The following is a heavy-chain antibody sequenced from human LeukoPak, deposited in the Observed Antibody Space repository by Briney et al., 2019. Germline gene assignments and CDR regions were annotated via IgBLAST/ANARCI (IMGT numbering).Heavy chain of an antibody. CDR2: INSDGSSS. D-gene: IGHD3-9*01. V-gene: IGHV3-74*01. J-gene: IGHJ5*02. CDR3: AKVPFGILTGYYNTGWFDH. Sequence: GGSLRLSCAASGFTFSSYWMHWVRQAPGKGLVWVSRINSDGSSSSYADSVKGRFTISRDNSKNTLYLQMNSLRAEDTAVYYCAKVPFGILTGYYNTGWFDHWGQGTLVTVSS. CDR1: GFTFSSYW.